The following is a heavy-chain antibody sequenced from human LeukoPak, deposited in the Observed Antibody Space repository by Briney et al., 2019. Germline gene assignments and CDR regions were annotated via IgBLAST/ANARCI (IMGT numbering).Heavy chain of an antibody. J-gene: IGHJ2*01. V-gene: IGHV1-46*01. CDR3: ARDIAVPETNRYFDL. Sequence: ASVKVSCKASGYTFTSYYMHWVRQAPGQGLEWMGIINPSGGSTSYAQKFQGRVTMTRDMSTSTVYMELSSLRSEDTAVYYCARDIAVPETNRYFDLWGRGTLVTVSS. CDR1: GYTFTSYY. D-gene: IGHD6-19*01. CDR2: INPSGGST.